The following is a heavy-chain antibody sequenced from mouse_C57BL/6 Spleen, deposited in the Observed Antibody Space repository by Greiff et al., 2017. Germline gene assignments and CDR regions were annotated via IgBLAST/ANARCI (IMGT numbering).Heavy chain of an antibody. D-gene: IGHD2-4*01. Sequence: VQLQQPGAELVKPGASVKLSCKASGYTFTSYWMQWVKQRPGQGLEWIGEIDPSDSYTNYNQKFKGKATLTVDTSSSTAYMQLSSLTSEDSAVYYCARREDYDYDYYAMDYWGQGTSGTVSS. CDR3: ARREDYDYDYYAMDY. CDR1: GYTFTSYW. J-gene: IGHJ4*01. CDR2: IDPSDSYT. V-gene: IGHV1-50*01.